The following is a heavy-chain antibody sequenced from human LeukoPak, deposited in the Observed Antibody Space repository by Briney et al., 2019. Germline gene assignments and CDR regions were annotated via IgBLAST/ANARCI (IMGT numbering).Heavy chain of an antibody. CDR3: ARLGGDLNYYFDY. CDR1: GDSINSYY. J-gene: IGHJ4*02. D-gene: IGHD3-16*01. Sequence: PSETLSLTCTVSGDSINSYYCSWIRQPAGKGLEWIGRIFTSGSTYYNPSLKSRVTISVDTSKNQFSLKLSSVTAADTAVYYCARLGGDLNYYFDYWGQGTLVTVSS. CDR2: IFTSGST. V-gene: IGHV4-4*07.